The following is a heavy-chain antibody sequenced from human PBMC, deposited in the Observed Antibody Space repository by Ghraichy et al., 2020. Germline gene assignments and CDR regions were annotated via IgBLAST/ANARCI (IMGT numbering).Heavy chain of an antibody. Sequence: GGSLRLSCTASGFTFSSYAMYWVRQAPGKGLEWVSAISGGGGATSTYYADSVKGRFTISRDNSRNTLYLQMNSLRAEDTAVYFCAKSGGTYSRTWYEFRGWIADWGQGTLVNVSS. CDR2: ISGGGGATST. CDR3: AKSGGTYSRTWYEFRGWIAD. CDR1: GFTFSSYA. D-gene: IGHD6-13*01. J-gene: IGHJ4*02. V-gene: IGHV3-23*01.